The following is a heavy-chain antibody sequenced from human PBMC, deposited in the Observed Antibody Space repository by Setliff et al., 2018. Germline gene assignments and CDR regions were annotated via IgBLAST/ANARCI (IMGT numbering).Heavy chain of an antibody. CDR3: TVYNTGSSKDHY. CDR1: GGSFSGYY. CDR2: INHSGST. Sequence: SETLSLTCAVYGGSFSGYYWSWIRQPQGKGLEWIGEINHSGSTNYNPSLKSRVTISVDTSKNQFSLKLSSVTAADTALYYCTVYNTGSSKDHYWGQGTPVTVSS. J-gene: IGHJ4*02. V-gene: IGHV4-34*01. D-gene: IGHD2-8*02.